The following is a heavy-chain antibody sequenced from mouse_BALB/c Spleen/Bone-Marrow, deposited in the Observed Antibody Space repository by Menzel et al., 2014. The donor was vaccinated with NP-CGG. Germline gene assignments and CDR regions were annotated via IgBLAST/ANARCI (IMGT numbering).Heavy chain of an antibody. Sequence: VQLQQSGAELVKPGASVKLSCKASGYTFTSYYMYWVKQRPGQGLEWIGGINPSNGGTNFNEKFKSKATLTVDKSSSTAYMQLSSLTSEDSAVYYCTRGLRAWFAYWGKGLWSLSLQ. CDR1: GYTFTSYY. J-gene: IGHJ3*01. V-gene: IGHV1S81*02. CDR3: TRGLRAWFAY. CDR2: INPSNGGT. D-gene: IGHD3-1*01.